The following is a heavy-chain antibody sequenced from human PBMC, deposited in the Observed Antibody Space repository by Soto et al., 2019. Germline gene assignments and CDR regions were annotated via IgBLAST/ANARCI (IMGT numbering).Heavy chain of an antibody. Sequence: GGSLRLSCAASGFTFSSYAMSWVRQAPGKGLEWVSAISGSGGSTYYADSVKGRFTISRDNSKNTLYLQMNSLRAEDTAIYYCAKSEAVVVPAAKDYWGQGTLVTVSS. CDR2: ISGSGGST. J-gene: IGHJ4*02. D-gene: IGHD2-2*01. V-gene: IGHV3-23*01. CDR1: GFTFSSYA. CDR3: AKSEAVVVPAAKDY.